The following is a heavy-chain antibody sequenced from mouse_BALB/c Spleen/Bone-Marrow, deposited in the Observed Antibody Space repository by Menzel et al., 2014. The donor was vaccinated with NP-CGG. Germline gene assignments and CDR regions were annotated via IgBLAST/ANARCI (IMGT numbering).Heavy chain of an antibody. CDR1: GYTFTSDW. CDR2: IDSYDSET. V-gene: IGHV1-52*01. CDR3: ARGLQGAMDY. J-gene: IGHJ4*01. Sequence: QGQLQLSGAELVRPGASVKLSCKASGYTFTSDWMNWVKQRPEQDLERIGSIDSYDSETQYNQKCKDKAILTVDKSSSTAYMQLSSLTSEDSAVYYCARGLQGAMDYWGQGTSVTVSS. D-gene: IGHD3-2*02.